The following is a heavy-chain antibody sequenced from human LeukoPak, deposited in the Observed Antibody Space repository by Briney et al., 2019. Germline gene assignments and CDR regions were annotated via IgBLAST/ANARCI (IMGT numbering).Heavy chain of an antibody. CDR2: ISGSGGST. CDR3: AKEESAYIVVVPGGFDP. D-gene: IGHD2-2*01. Sequence: GGSLRLSCAASGFTFSSYAMSWVRQAPGKGLEWVSAISGSGGSTYYADSVKGRFTISRDNSKNTLYLQMNSLRAEDTAVYYCAKEESAYIVVVPGGFDPWGQGTLVTVSS. CDR1: GFTFSSYA. V-gene: IGHV3-23*01. J-gene: IGHJ5*02.